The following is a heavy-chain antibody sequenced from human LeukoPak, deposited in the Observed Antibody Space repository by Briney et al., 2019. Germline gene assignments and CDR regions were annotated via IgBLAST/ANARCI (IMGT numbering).Heavy chain of an antibody. CDR2: IYYSGST. Sequence: PSETLSLTCAVYGGSFSGYYWSWIRQPPGKGLEWIGSIYYSGSTYYNPSLKSRVTISVDTSKNQFSLKLSSVTAADTAVYYCARTPITMVRGVITHFDYWGQGTLVTVSS. CDR1: GGSFSGYY. J-gene: IGHJ4*02. CDR3: ARTPITMVRGVITHFDY. D-gene: IGHD3-10*01. V-gene: IGHV4-34*01.